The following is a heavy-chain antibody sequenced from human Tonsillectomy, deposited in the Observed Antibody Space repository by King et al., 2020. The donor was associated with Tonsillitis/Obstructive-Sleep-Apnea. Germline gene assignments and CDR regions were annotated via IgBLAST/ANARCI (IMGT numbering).Heavy chain of an antibody. J-gene: IGHJ4*02. CDR3: ARGREGITAAGPFDY. V-gene: IGHV4-34*01. Sequence: VQLQQWGAGLLKPSETLSLTCAVYGGSFSGYYWNWIRQPPGKGLEWIGEINHSGITNQNPSLKSRVTISVDTSKNQFSLKLSSVTAADTAVYYCARGREGITAAGPFDYWGQGTLVTVSS. D-gene: IGHD6-13*01. CDR2: INHSGIT. CDR1: GGSFSGYY.